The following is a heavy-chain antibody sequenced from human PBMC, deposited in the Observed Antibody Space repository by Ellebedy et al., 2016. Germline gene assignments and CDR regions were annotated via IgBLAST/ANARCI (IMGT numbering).Heavy chain of an antibody. CDR3: ARGRNHAFDI. CDR1: GFTFSNSA. V-gene: IGHV3-69-1*01. Sequence: GGSLRLXCAASGFTFSNSAMNWVRQASGKGLEWFSFISSSSTMYYADSVKGRFTISRDNAKSSLFLQMNSLRAEDTAVYYCARGRNHAFDIWGQGTKGTVSS. CDR2: ISSSSTM. J-gene: IGHJ3*02.